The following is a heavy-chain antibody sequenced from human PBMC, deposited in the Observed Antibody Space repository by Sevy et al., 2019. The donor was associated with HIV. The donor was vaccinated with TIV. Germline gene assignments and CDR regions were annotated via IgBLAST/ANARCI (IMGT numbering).Heavy chain of an antibody. D-gene: IGHD4-4*01. CDR3: ARADDYSNYILDY. CDR1: GFTISSYA. Sequence: GGSLRLSCAASGFTISSYAMHWVRQAPGKGLEWVAVISYDGSNKYYADSVKGRFTISRDNSKNTLYLQMNSLRAEDTAVYYCARADDYSNYILDYWGQGTLVTVSS. V-gene: IGHV3-30-3*01. J-gene: IGHJ4*02. CDR2: ISYDGSNK.